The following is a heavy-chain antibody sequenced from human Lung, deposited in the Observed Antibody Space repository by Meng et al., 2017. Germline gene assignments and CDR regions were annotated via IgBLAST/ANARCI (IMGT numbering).Heavy chain of an antibody. CDR3: ARYVFDSSSLYSNWFDP. CDR1: GGSISSGTYY. CDR2: IHYSGST. Sequence: QVQLQELGPGLVKPSQTLSLTCTVSGGSISSGTYYWGWIRQLPGKGLEWIAYIHYSGSTYYSPSLKSRVTISVDTSKNQLSLKLSSMTAADTAVYYCARYVFDSSSLYSNWFDPWGQGTLVTVSS. D-gene: IGHD3-22*01. V-gene: IGHV4-31*03. J-gene: IGHJ5*02.